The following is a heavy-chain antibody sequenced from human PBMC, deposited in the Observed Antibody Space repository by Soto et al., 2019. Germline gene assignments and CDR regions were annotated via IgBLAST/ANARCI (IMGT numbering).Heavy chain of an antibody. Sequence: QVELQQWGAGLLKPSETLSLTCAVYGGSFSGYFWTWIRQPPGKGLEWIGGVNHSGSTNYYPSLNSRVNISVDMFNKQFSLKPSSVTAADTTVYYCARVPADYDLWSGYHDYHYYLDVWGKGTTVTVSS. J-gene: IGHJ6*03. CDR1: GGSFSGYF. V-gene: IGHV4-34*01. CDR2: VNHSGST. CDR3: ARVPADYDLWSGYHDYHYYLDV. D-gene: IGHD3-3*01.